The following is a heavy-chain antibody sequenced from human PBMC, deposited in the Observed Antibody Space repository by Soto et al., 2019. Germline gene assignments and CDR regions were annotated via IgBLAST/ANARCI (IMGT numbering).Heavy chain of an antibody. CDR1: GFTVSSSH. V-gene: IGHV3-66*02. J-gene: IGHJ6*04. D-gene: IGHD5-18*01. CDR2: IYSGGST. Sequence: GGSLRLSCAASGFTVSSSHMSWVRQAPGKGLEWVSVIYSGGSTYYADSVKGRFTISRDNSKNTLYLQMNSLRAEDTAVYYCARDQYSYGTYYYGMDVGGKGTRVTVSS. CDR3: ARDQYSYGTYYYGMDV.